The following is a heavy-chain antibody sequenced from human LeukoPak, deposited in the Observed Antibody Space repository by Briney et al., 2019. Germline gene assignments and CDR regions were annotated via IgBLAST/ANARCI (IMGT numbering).Heavy chain of an antibody. V-gene: IGHV3-7*01. CDR3: ARASTVRGSYYDLDY. CDR1: GFTFSSYW. Sequence: GGSLRLSCAASGFTFSSYWMSWVRQAPGKGLEWVANIKQDGSEKYYVDSVKGRFTTSRDNAKNSLYLQTNSLRAEDTAVYYCARASTVRGSYYDLDYWGQGTLVTVSS. J-gene: IGHJ4*02. CDR2: IKQDGSEK. D-gene: IGHD1-26*01.